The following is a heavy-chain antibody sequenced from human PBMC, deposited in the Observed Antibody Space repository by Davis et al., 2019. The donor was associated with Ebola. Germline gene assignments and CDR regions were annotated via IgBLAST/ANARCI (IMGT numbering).Heavy chain of an antibody. J-gene: IGHJ4*02. CDR3: ARGGGKDKWNYVQLGY. V-gene: IGHV1-18*04. Sequence: ASVKVSCKASGYTFINYGITWVRQAPGQGLEWMGWISTYNGNTNYEQKLQGRVTMTTDTSTSTAYMELRSLRSDDTAVYYCARGGGKDKWNYVQLGYWGQGTLVTVSS. CDR1: GYTFINYG. CDR2: ISTYNGNT. D-gene: IGHD1-7*01.